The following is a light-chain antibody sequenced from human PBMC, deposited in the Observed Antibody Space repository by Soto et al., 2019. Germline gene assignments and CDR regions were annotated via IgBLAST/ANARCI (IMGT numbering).Light chain of an antibody. V-gene: IGLV2-14*01. CDR2: EVS. CDR1: SSDIGAYNY. J-gene: IGLJ1*01. Sequence: QSALTQPASVSGSPGQSITISCTGTSSDIGAYNYVSWYQQHPGKAPKLMLYEVSNRPSGVSIRFSGSKSGNTASLTISGLQAEDEGDYYCNSYTSSSTLYVFGTGTKLTVL. CDR3: NSYTSSSTLYV.